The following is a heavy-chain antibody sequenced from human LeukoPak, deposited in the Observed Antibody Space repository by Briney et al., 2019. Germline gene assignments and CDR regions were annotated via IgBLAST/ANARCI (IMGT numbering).Heavy chain of an antibody. Sequence: ASVKVSCKASGYAFTSYAMNWVRQAPGQGLEWMGWINSNTGNPTYAQGFTGRFVFSLDTSVSTAYLQISSLKAEDTAVYYCSRDSGFGEVLFPMDYWGQGTLVIVSS. D-gene: IGHD3-10*01. J-gene: IGHJ4*02. V-gene: IGHV7-4-1*02. CDR3: SRDSGFGEVLFPMDY. CDR1: GYAFTSYA. CDR2: INSNTGNP.